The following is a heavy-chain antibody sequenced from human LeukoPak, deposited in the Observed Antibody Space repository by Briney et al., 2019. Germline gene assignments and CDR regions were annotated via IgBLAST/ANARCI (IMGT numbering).Heavy chain of an antibody. Sequence: GGSLRLSCAASGFTYTNYWVSWFRQAPGQGLEWVASIKQDGSERYYVDSVKGRFTISRDNAKNSLFLQLSSLRVEDTAVYYCARGSMHVYHLYTDYWGQGTLVTVSS. CDR1: GFTYTNYW. CDR2: IKQDGSER. V-gene: IGHV3-7*01. D-gene: IGHD3-16*01. J-gene: IGHJ4*02. CDR3: ARGSMHVYHLYTDY.